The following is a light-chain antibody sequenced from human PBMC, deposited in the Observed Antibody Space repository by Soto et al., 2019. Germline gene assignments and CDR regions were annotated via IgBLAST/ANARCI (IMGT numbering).Light chain of an antibody. CDR1: SSEVGGYNF. CDR3: CSYAGGYSYV. Sequence: QSLLTQPRSVSESPGQSVTISCTGTSSEVGGYNFVSWYQQHPDKAPKLMIYDVSKRPSGVPDRFSGSKSGYTASLTISGLQAEDEADYYCCSYAGGYSYVFGTGTKVTVL. CDR2: DVS. J-gene: IGLJ1*01. V-gene: IGLV2-11*01.